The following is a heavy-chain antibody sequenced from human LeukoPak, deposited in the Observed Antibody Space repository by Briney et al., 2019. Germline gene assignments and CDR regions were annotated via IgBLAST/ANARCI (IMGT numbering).Heavy chain of an antibody. Sequence: GGSLRLSCAASGFSLDDYGMSWVRQAPGKGLEWVSGINWNGGSTGYADSVKGRFTISRDNAKNSLYLQKTSLRAEDTALYYCARGQYYYDSSGYYTLGYWGQGTLVTVSS. J-gene: IGHJ4*02. V-gene: IGHV3-20*04. CDR1: GFSLDDYG. D-gene: IGHD3-22*01. CDR3: ARGQYYYDSSGYYTLGY. CDR2: INWNGGST.